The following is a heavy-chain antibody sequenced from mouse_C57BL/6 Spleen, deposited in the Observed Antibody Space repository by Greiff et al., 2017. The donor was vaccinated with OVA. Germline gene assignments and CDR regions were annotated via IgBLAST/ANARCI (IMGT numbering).Heavy chain of an antibody. V-gene: IGHV1-54*01. Sequence: QVQLKESGAELVRPGTSVKVSCKASGYAFTNYLIEWVKQRPGQGLEWIGVINPGSGGTNYNEKFKGKATLTADKSSSTAYGQLSSLTSEDSAVYFCARSGLVDYWGQGTTLTVSS. J-gene: IGHJ2*01. CDR3: ARSGLVDY. D-gene: IGHD3-1*01. CDR2: INPGSGGT. CDR1: GYAFTNYL.